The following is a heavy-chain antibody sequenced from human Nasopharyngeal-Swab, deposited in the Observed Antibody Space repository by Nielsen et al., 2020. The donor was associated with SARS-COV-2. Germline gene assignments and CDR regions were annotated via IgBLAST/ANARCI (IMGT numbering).Heavy chain of an antibody. CDR2: IWYDGSNK. CDR1: GFTFSSYG. Sequence: LSLTCAASGFTFSSYGMHWVRQAPGKGLEWVAVIWYDGSNKYYADSVKGRFTISRDNSKNTLYLQMNSLRAEDTAVYYCARDVAVAGSVYYYYGMDVWGQGTTVTVSS. D-gene: IGHD6-19*01. CDR3: ARDVAVAGSVYYYYGMDV. J-gene: IGHJ6*02. V-gene: IGHV3-33*01.